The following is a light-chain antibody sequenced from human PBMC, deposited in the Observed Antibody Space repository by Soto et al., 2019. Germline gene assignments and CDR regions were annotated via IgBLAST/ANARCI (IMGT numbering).Light chain of an antibody. CDR3: QQSYSTPRS. CDR2: TAS. V-gene: IGKV1-39*01. Sequence: IQMTQSPCSLSASVGDTVSITCRSSQSISSYLNWYQQKPGKAPKLQTYTASSYQCYGPSRFSGSGAGTDYSLHISCLQPEDLAKYNYQQSYSTPRSFDQGTKVDIK. CDR1: QSISSY. J-gene: IGKJ1*01.